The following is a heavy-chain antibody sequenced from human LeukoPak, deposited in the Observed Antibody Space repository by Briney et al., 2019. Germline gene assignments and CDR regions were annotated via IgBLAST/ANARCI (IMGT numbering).Heavy chain of an antibody. V-gene: IGHV4-61*01. Sequence: SETLSLTCDVSGDSGASSGSYWSGWFRQPPGKGLEWIGYVHSSGSTKYNSSLGSRVTISMDTSRNQFSLKLSSVTAADTAVYYCARATVYDSSGYYMKVWAFDIWGQGTMVTVSS. J-gene: IGHJ3*02. CDR3: ARATVYDSSGYYMKVWAFDI. D-gene: IGHD3-22*01. CDR1: GDSGASSGSYW. CDR2: VHSSGST.